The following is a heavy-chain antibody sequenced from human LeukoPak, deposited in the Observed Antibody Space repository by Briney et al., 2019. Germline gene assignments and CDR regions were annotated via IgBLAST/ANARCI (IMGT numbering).Heavy chain of an antibody. CDR2: ISSSSSTI. CDR3: ARVYYDSSGYYYLVY. V-gene: IGHV3-48*01. CDR1: GFTFSMYS. D-gene: IGHD3-22*01. J-gene: IGHJ4*02. Sequence: PGGSLRLSCAASGFTFSMYSMNWVRQAPGKGLEWLSYISSSSSTIYYAGSVKGRFTISRDNAKNLLYLQMNSPRAEDTAVYYCARVYYDSSGYYYLVYWGQGTLVTVSS.